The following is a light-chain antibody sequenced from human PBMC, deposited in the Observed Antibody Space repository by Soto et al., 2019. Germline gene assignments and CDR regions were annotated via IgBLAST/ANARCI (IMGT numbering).Light chain of an antibody. J-gene: IGKJ5*01. CDR2: DAS. V-gene: IGKV1-39*01. CDR3: QQSYNPPIT. CDR1: QSISNR. Sequence: VDRVPITCRASQSISNRLAWHQQKPGKAPKLLIYDASALPRGVPSRFSGSGSGTHFTLTISGLEPADFATYFCQQSYNPPITFGQGTRLEIK.